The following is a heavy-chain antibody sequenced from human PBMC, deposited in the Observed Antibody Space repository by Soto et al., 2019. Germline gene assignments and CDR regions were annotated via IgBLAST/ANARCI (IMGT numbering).Heavy chain of an antibody. V-gene: IGHV1-3*01. Sequence: EASVKVSCKASGYTFTSYAMHWVRQAPGQRLEWMGWINAGNGNTKYSQKFQGRVTITRDTSASTAYMELSSLRSEDTAVYYCARGGLGSGSYYMENWFDPWGQGTLVTVSS. CDR1: GYTFTSYA. J-gene: IGHJ5*02. CDR2: INAGNGNT. CDR3: ARGGLGSGSYYMENWFDP. D-gene: IGHD3-10*01.